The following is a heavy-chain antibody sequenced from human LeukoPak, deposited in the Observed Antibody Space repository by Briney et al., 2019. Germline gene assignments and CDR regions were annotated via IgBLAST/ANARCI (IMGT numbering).Heavy chain of an antibody. D-gene: IGHD3/OR15-3a*01. CDR3: AKGGDFWTGYPDH. J-gene: IGHJ4*02. CDR2: IWYDGSNK. V-gene: IGHV3-33*06. Sequence: PGGSLRLSCAASGFTFSSYGMHWVRQAPGKGLEWVAVIWYDGSNKYYADSVQGRFTISRDNSKNTVYLQMNSLRAEDTAVYYCAKGGDFWTGYPDHWGRGTLVIVSS. CDR1: GFTFSSYG.